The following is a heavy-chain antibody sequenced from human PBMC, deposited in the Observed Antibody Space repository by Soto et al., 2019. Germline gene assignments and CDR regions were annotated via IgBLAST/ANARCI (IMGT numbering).Heavy chain of an antibody. V-gene: IGHV3-48*02. J-gene: IGHJ6*02. CDR2: ISSSSSTI. Sequence: GGSLRLSCAASGFTFSSYSMNWVRQAPGKGLEWVSYISSSSSTIYYADSVKGRFTISRDNAKNSLYLQMNSLRDEDTAVYYCARDVTAASGPRDDDYHYVLDVPTQRTTVTVS. CDR3: ARDVTAASGPRDDDYHYVLDV. D-gene: IGHD6-13*01. CDR1: GFTFSSYS.